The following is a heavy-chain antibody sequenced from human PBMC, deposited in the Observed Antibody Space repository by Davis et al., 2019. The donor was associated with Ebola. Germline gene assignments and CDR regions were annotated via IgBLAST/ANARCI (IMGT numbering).Heavy chain of an antibody. V-gene: IGHV3-33*03. J-gene: IGHJ6*03. Sequence: PGGSLRLSCATSGFSLNIYGVHWVRQSPGKGLEWVAVMWADGNRKFYVDSVKGRFTVSRDNSKNTVYLQVNSLRAEDTAVFYCAKNKGSGDHYHYCMDVWGKGTTVTVSS. CDR2: MWADGNRK. CDR3: AKNKGSGDHYHYCMDV. D-gene: IGHD1/OR15-1a*01. CDR1: GFSLNIYG.